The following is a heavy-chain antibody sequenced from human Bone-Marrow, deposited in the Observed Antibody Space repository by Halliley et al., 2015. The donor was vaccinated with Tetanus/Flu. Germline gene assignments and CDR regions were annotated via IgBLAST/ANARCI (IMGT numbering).Heavy chain of an antibody. D-gene: IGHD1-26*01. CDR2: ISTDGSRT. Sequence: SLRLSCDASGFTFSSHWMHWVRQAPGKGLVWVSRISTDGSRTTYVDSVEGRFTISRDNTKNTLYLQLNSLRAEDTAVYYCARDSASARVLDVWGQGTTAFVSS. CDR3: ARDSASARVLDV. V-gene: IGHV3-74*01. CDR1: GFTFSSHW. J-gene: IGHJ6*02.